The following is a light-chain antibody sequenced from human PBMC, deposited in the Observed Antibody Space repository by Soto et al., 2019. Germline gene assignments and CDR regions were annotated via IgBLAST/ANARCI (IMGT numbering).Light chain of an antibody. CDR3: ISYTGSSTSYV. CDR2: GVS. Sequence: QSALTQPASVSGSPGQSIPISCSGTRSDIGSYNYVAWYQQFPGKTPKILIYGVSNRPSGVSSRFSGSKSGNTASLTISGLQAEDEADYYCISYTGSSTSYVFGSGTKLTVL. V-gene: IGLV2-14*01. J-gene: IGLJ1*01. CDR1: RSDIGSYNY.